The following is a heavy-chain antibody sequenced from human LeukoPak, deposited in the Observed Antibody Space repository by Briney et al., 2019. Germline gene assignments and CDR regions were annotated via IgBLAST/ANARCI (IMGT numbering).Heavy chain of an antibody. CDR3: ATGGIGDMPYDMPRY. V-gene: IGHV3-23*01. CDR2: VSGRGGST. Sequence: GGSLRLSCAASGFTFSSYAMSRVRQAPGKGLEWVSGVSGRGGSTYYADSVKGRFTISRDNSKNTLYLQMSSLRAEDTAVYYCATGGIGDMPYDMPRYWGQGTLVTVSS. D-gene: IGHD3-22*01. J-gene: IGHJ4*02. CDR1: GFTFSSYA.